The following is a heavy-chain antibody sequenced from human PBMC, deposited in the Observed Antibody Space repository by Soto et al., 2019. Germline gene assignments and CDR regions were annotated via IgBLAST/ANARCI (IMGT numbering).Heavy chain of an antibody. V-gene: IGHV4-39*01. J-gene: IGHJ4*02. CDR2: IYYSGST. D-gene: IGHD5-18*01. Sequence: PSETLSLTCTVSGGSISSSSYYWGWIRQPPGKGLEWIGSIYYSGSTYYNPSLKSRVTISVDTSKNQFSLKLSSVTAADTAVYYCATWIQLWKFFDYWGQATLVTVSS. CDR3: ATWIQLWKFFDY. CDR1: GGSISSSSYY.